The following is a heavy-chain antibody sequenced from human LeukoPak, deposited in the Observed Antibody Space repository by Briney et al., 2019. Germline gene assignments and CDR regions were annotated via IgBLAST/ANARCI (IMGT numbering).Heavy chain of an antibody. CDR1: GYTFTGYY. CDR2: INPNSGGT. Sequence: GASVKVSCKASGYTFTGYYMHWVRQAPGQGLEWMGWINPNSGGTNLAQQFQGRVTMTRDTSISTAYMELSRLRSDDSAVYYCARGGGNYSSGWYVWFDRWGQGTLVTVSS. CDR3: ARGGGNYSSGWYVWFDR. D-gene: IGHD6-19*01. J-gene: IGHJ5*02. V-gene: IGHV1-2*02.